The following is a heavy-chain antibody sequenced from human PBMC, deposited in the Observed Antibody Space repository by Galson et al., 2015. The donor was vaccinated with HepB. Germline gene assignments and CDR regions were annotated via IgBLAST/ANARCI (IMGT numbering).Heavy chain of an antibody. CDR2: ISYDGSNK. CDR3: ARVKLDFWSPNWFDP. J-gene: IGHJ5*02. Sequence: SLRLSCAASGFTFSSYGMHWVRQAPGKGLEWVAVISYDGSNKYYADSVKGRFTISRDNSKNTLYLQMNSLRAEDTAVYYCARVKLDFWSPNWFDPWGQGTLVTVSS. CDR1: GFTFSSYG. D-gene: IGHD3-3*01. V-gene: IGHV3-30*03.